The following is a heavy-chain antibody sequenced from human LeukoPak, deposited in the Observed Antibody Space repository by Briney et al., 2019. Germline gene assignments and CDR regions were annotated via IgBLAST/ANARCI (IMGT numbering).Heavy chain of an antibody. J-gene: IGHJ4*02. V-gene: IGHV3-30-3*01. CDR1: GFTFSSYA. D-gene: IGHD3-9*01. CDR2: ISYDGSNK. Sequence: GGSLRLSCAASGFTFSSYAMHWVRQAPGKGLEWVAVISYDGSNKYYADSVKGRFTISRDNSKNTLYLQMNSLRAEDTAVYYCARGGVRYFDWLLCNYWGQGTLVTVSS. CDR3: ARGGVRYFDWLLCNY.